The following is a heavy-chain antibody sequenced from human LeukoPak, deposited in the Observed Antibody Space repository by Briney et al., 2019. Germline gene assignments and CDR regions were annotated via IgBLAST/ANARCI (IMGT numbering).Heavy chain of an antibody. Sequence: GGSLRLSCAASGFTVSSNYMNWVRQAPGKGLEWVSFIDSGGSTYYADSVKGRFTISIDNYKNTLYLQMNSLRAEDAAAYYCSPKMMSSDYWGQGTLVTVSS. D-gene: IGHD3-16*01. CDR1: GFTVSSNY. CDR3: SPKMMSSDY. V-gene: IGHV3-66*01. J-gene: IGHJ4*02. CDR2: IDSGGST.